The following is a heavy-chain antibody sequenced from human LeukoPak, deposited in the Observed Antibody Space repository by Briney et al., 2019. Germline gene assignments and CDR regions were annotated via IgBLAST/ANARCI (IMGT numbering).Heavy chain of an antibody. CDR2: IDPGDSET. CDR1: GYSFSSYR. V-gene: IGHV5-51*01. Sequence: GESLKISCKTFGYSFSSYRIGWVRQMPGEGLEWMGIIDPGDSETRYSPSFEGQVTISADKSISTAYLQWSSLKASDTAMYYCARQTSMGRSGDYWGQGTLVTVSA. D-gene: IGHD3-10*01. CDR3: ARQTSMGRSGDY. J-gene: IGHJ4*02.